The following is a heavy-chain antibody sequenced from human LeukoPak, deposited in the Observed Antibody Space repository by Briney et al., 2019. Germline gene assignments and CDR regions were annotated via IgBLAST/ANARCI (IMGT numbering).Heavy chain of an antibody. CDR2: INHSGST. Sequence: SETLSLTCAVYGGSFSGYYWSWIRQPPGKGLEWIGEINHSGSTNYNPSLKSRVTISVDTSKNQFSLKLSSVTAADTAVYYCARDTPDSGRDYWGQGTLVTVSS. D-gene: IGHD3-10*01. J-gene: IGHJ4*02. CDR1: GGSFSGYY. CDR3: ARDTPDSGRDY. V-gene: IGHV4-34*01.